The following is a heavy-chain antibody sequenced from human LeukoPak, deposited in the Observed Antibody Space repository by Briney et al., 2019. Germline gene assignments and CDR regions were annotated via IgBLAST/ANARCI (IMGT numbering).Heavy chain of an antibody. CDR3: TRVGYIDEGIDY. D-gene: IGHD5-24*01. J-gene: IGHJ4*02. V-gene: IGHV3-74*01. CDR2: INSDGSTT. CDR1: GFTFSSYW. Sequence: PGGSLRLSCAASGFTFSSYWMHWVRQAPGKGLVWVSNINSDGSTTTYADSVKGRFTISRDNAKNSLYLQMNSLRAEDTAIYYCTRVGYIDEGIDYWGQGTLVTVSS.